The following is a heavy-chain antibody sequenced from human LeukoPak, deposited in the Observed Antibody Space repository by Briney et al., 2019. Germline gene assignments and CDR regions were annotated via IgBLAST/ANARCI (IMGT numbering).Heavy chain of an antibody. CDR3: LGVAARPTRNFDY. CDR2: INNDGSST. Sequence: PGRSLRLSCVASGFTFSSYWMHWVPQAPGKGLVWVSHINNDGSSTSYADSVQGRFTISRDNEKNTLYLQMNSLRDDDTAAYYCLGVAARPTRNFDYWGQGTLVTVAS. V-gene: IGHV3-74*01. J-gene: IGHJ4*02. D-gene: IGHD6-6*01. CDR1: GFTFSSYW.